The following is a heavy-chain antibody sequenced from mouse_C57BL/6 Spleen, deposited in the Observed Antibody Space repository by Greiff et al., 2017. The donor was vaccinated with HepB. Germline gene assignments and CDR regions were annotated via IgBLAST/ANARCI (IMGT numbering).Heavy chain of an antibody. D-gene: IGHD3-2*02. CDR3: ARSGGSGPSGY. CDR1: GYTFTSYW. J-gene: IGHJ2*01. CDR2: IYPGSGST. Sequence: QVHVKQPGAELVKPGASVKMSCKASGYTFTSYWITWVKQRPGQGLEWIGDIYPGSGSTNYNEKFKSKATLTVDTSSSTAYMQLSSLTSEDSAVYYCARSGGSGPSGYWGQGTTLTVSS. V-gene: IGHV1-55*01.